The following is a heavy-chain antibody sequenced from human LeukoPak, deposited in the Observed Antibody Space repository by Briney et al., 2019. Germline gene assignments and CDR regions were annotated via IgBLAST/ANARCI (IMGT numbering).Heavy chain of an antibody. J-gene: IGHJ4*02. CDR1: GFTFSSYA. Sequence: GGSLRLSCAASGFTFSSYAMHWVRQAPGKGLEWVAVISYDGSNKYYADSVKGRFTISRDNAKNSLYLQMNSLRAEDTAVYYCARGEEELRYFDWSIDYWGQGTLVTVSS. CDR2: ISYDGSNK. V-gene: IGHV3-30-3*01. D-gene: IGHD3-9*01. CDR3: ARGEEELRYFDWSIDY.